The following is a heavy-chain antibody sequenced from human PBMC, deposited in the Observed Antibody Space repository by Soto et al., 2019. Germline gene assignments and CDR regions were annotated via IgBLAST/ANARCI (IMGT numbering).Heavy chain of an antibody. CDR2: IRSKAYGGTT. Sequence: PGGSLRLSCTTSGVTFGDYAMSWFRQAPGKGLEWVGFIRSKAYGGTTEYAASVKGRFTISRDDSKSIAYLQMNSLKTEDTAVYYCAGVRGPYCGGECYPQTPNWFDPWGQGTLVTVS. CDR3: AGVRGPYCGGECYPQTPNWFDP. V-gene: IGHV3-49*03. J-gene: IGHJ5*02. D-gene: IGHD2-21*01. CDR1: GVTFGDYA.